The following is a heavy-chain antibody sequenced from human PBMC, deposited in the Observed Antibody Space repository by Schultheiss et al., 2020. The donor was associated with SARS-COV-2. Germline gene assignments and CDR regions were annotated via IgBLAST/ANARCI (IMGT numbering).Heavy chain of an antibody. CDR1: GFTVSSNY. Sequence: GGSLRLSCAASGFTVSSNYMSWVRQAPGKGLEWVSVIYSGGSTYYADSVKGRFTISRDNSKNTLYLQMRSLRAEDTAVYHCVKVVRSSWEGYFQHWGQGTLVTVSS. J-gene: IGHJ1*01. D-gene: IGHD6-13*01. CDR2: IYSGGST. V-gene: IGHV3-53*05. CDR3: VKVVRSSWEGYFQH.